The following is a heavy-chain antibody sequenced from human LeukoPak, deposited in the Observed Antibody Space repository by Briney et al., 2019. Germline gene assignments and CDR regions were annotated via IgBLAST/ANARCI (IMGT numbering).Heavy chain of an antibody. CDR1: GGSISSYY. J-gene: IGHJ4*02. Sequence: SETLSLTCTVSGGSISSYYWSWIRQPPGKGLEWIGYIYYSGSTNYNPSLKSRVTISVDTSKNQFSLKLSPVTAADTAVYYCARSRQIQLWLEFDYWGQGTLVTVSS. CDR3: ARSRQIQLWLEFDY. V-gene: IGHV4-59*01. CDR2: IYYSGST. D-gene: IGHD5-18*01.